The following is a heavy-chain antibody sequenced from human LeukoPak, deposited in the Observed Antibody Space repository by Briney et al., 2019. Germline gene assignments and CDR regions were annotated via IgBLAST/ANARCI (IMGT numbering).Heavy chain of an antibody. V-gene: IGHV1-3*03. D-gene: IGHD2-2*02. J-gene: IGHJ5*02. CDR1: GYTFTSYA. CDR2: INAGNGNT. Sequence: ASVKVSCKASGYTFTSYAMHWVRQAPGQRLEWMGWINAGNGNTKYSQEFQGRVTITADESTSTAYMELSSLRSEDTAVYYCARVGGGKYCSITTCYMRGWFDPWGQGTLVTVSS. CDR3: ARVGGGKYCSITTCYMRGWFDP.